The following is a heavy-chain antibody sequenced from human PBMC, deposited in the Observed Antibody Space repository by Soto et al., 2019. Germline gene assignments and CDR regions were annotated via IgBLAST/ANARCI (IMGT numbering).Heavy chain of an antibody. CDR2: IYYSGST. D-gene: IGHD3-3*01. V-gene: IGHV4-39*01. Sequence: QLQLQESGPGLVKPSETLYLTCTVSGGSISSSSYYWGWIRQPPGTELEWIGSIYYSGSTYYNPTLKSRVIISVDTSTTTFSLKLSSVTAAGTAVYYCARITIFGVAARRHFDYWCQGTLVTVSS. CDR3: ARITIFGVAARRHFDY. J-gene: IGHJ4*01. CDR1: GGSISSSSYY.